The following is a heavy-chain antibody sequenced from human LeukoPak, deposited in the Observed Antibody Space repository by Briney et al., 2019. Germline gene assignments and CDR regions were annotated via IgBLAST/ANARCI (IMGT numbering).Heavy chain of an antibody. CDR2: ISGSGGST. V-gene: IGHV3-23*01. J-gene: IGHJ4*02. Sequence: PGGSLRLSCAASGFTFSTYAMTWVRQAPGKGLEWVSVISGSGGSTYYADSVKGRFTISRDNSKSTLYLQMNSLRAEDTAVYYCAKDASHSRNGWYVSEYWGRGTLVTVSS. D-gene: IGHD6-19*01. CDR1: GFTFSTYA. CDR3: AKDASHSRNGWYVSEY.